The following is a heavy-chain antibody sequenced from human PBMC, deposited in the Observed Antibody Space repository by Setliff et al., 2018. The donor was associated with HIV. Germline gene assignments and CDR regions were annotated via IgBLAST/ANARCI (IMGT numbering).Heavy chain of an antibody. D-gene: IGHD6-19*01. Sequence: GASVKVSCKASGYSFTTYAISWVRQAPGQGLEWMGWISGYNGNTKYAQSFQGRVAMTTETSTSTAYMEMRSLRSDDTAVYYCARVPFRSAWFSGGHDAFDIWGQGTMVTVSS. CDR1: GYSFTTYA. V-gene: IGHV1-18*01. J-gene: IGHJ3*02. CDR3: ARVPFRSAWFSGGHDAFDI. CDR2: ISGYNGNT.